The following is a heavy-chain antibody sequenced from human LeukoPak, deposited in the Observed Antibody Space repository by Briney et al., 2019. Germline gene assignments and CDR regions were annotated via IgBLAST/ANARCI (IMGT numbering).Heavy chain of an antibody. CDR3: ARAPWATMVRGVPFDS. J-gene: IGHJ4*02. D-gene: IGHD3-10*01. CDR2: INHSGST. Sequence: SETLSLTCAVYGWSFSGYYWTWIRQPPGKGLEWIGEINHSGSTKYNPSLKSRVTISVDTSRNQFSLKLSSVTAADTAVYYCARAPWATMVRGVPFDSWGQGTLVTVSS. CDR1: GWSFSGYY. V-gene: IGHV4-34*01.